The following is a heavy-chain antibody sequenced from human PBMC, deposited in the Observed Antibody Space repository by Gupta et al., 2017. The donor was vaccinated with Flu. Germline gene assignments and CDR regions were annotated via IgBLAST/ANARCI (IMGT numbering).Heavy chain of an antibody. CDR1: GFTFSNAW. CDR3: TTDFSGSWLSYYYGMDV. D-gene: IGHD6-13*01. V-gene: IGHV3-15*01. Sequence: EVQLVESGGGLVKPGGSLRLSCAASGFTFSNAWMSWVRQAPGKGLEWVGRIKSKTDGGTTDYAAPVKGRFTISRDDSKNTLYLQMNSLKTEDTAVYYCTTDFSGSWLSYYYGMDVWGQGTTVTVSS. CDR2: IKSKTDGGTT. J-gene: IGHJ6*02.